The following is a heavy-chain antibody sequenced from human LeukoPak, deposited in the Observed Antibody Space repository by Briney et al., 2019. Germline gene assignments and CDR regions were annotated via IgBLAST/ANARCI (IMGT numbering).Heavy chain of an antibody. CDR1: EFTFSNYA. V-gene: IGHV3-21*01. J-gene: IGHJ5*02. CDR3: ARGLGSSNYDVGNL. Sequence: SGGSLRLSCAASEFTFSNYAMNWVRQAPGKGLEWVSAISGSSVYIYYADSVKGRFTISRDNAKNSLFLQMNSLRAEDTAVYYCARGLGSSNYDVGNLWGQGTLVTVFS. D-gene: IGHD3-10*02. CDR2: ISGSSVYI.